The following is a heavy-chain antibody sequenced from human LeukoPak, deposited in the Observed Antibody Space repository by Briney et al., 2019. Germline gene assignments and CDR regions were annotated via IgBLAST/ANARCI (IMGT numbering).Heavy chain of an antibody. CDR2: IYYSGGT. V-gene: IGHV4-59*01. Sequence: PSETLSHTCTVSGASITNYYWSWIRQPPGKGLEWIGFIYYSGGTNYNPSLKSRVTISLDMSKNRFSLNLSSVTAADTAVYYCARGEADSKSSSSWYADYRGQGTLVTVSS. CDR3: ARGEADSKSSSSWYADY. D-gene: IGHD6-13*01. CDR1: GASITNYY. J-gene: IGHJ4*02.